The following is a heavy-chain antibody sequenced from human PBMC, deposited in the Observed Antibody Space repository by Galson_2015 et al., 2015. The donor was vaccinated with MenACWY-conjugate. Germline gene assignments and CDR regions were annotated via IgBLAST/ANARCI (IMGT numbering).Heavy chain of an antibody. CDR3: TRDRDLGGSRWWFGP. CDR1: GLTFSNVW. CDR2: IKCRTDGGTT. V-gene: IGHV3-15*01. Sequence: SLRLSCAPSGLTFSNVWMSWVRQAPGKGLEWVARIKCRTDGGTTDYATPVKGRFTILRDDSAKTLYLQLNSLTIEDTAMYFCTRDRDLGGSRWWFGPWGQGTLVTVSS. D-gene: IGHD2-15*01. J-gene: IGHJ5*02.